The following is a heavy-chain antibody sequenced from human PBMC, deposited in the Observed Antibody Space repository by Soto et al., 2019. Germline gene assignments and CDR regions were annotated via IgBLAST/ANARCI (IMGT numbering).Heavy chain of an antibody. V-gene: IGHV4-39*01. CDR3: ARPSPSHNFDWLPEVGWFDP. D-gene: IGHD3-9*01. Sequence: SETLSLTCTVSGGSISSSSYYWGWIRQPPGKGLEWIGSIYYSGSTYYNPSLKSRVTISVDTSKNQFSLKLSSVTAADTAVYYCARPSPSHNFDWLPEVGWFDPWGQGTLVTVSS. CDR2: IYYSGST. J-gene: IGHJ5*02. CDR1: GGSISSSSYY.